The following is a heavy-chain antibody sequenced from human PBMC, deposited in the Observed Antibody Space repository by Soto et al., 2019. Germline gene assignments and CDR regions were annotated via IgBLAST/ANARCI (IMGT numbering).Heavy chain of an antibody. J-gene: IGHJ5*01. CDR2: IYHSGNT. CDR3: ARDRDASGCFDS. CDR1: GGSISSSNW. D-gene: IGHD1-26*01. Sequence: SETLSLTCAVSGGSISSSNWWSWVRQPPGKGLEWIGEIYHSGNTNYNPSLKSRVTISVDKSKNQFSLKLSSVTAADTAAYYCARDRDASGCFDSWGQGTLVTVSS. V-gene: IGHV4-4*02.